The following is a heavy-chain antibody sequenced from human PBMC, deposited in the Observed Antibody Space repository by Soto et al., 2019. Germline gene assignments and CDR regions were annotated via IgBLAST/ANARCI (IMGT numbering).Heavy chain of an antibody. CDR1: GGSISSYY. V-gene: IGHV4-59*01. CDR3: ARVVAGTFFFNY. D-gene: IGHD6-19*01. J-gene: IGHJ4*02. CDR2: IYYSGST. Sequence: SETLSLTCTVSGGSISSYYWSWIRQPPGKGLEWIGYIYYSGSTNYNPSLKSRVTISVDASKNQFSLKLSSVTAADTAVYYCARVVAGTFFFNYWGQGILVTVSS.